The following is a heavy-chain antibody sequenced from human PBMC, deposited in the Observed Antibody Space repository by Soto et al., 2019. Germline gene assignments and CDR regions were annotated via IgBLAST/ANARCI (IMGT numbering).Heavy chain of an antibody. CDR2: IYHSGSN. V-gene: IGHV4-30-2*01. CDR1: GGPISSGGYS. J-gene: IGHJ4*02. D-gene: IGHD2-2*02. Sequence: QLQLQESGSGLLKPSQALSLTCAASGGPISSGGYSWSWIRQPPGKGLEWIGNIYHSGSNYYNPSLRSRVTISVDRSKIQFSLKLSSVNAADTAVYYCARGHTQGCFDYWGQGTLVTVSS. CDR3: ARGHTQGCFDY.